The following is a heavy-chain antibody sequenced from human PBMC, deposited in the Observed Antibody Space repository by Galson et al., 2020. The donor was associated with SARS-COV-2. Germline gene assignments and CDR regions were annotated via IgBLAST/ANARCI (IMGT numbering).Heavy chain of an antibody. CDR2: IHYSGNT. V-gene: IGHV4-39*07. J-gene: IGHJ4*02. CDR3: ARESYSSPDY. Sequence: SQTLSLTCSVSGGSISIGSYYWTWIRQPPGKGLEWIGSIHYSGNTYYRPSLKSRVTISLDTSKNQFSLKVNSVTAADTAVYYCARESYSSPDYWGQGTVVTVSS. D-gene: IGHD6-19*01. CDR1: GGSISIGSYY.